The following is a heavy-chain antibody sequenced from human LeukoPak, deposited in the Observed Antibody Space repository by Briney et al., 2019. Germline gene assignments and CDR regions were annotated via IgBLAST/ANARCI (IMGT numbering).Heavy chain of an antibody. J-gene: IGHJ6*03. V-gene: IGHV4-59*08. CDR1: GGSINSYY. CDR3: ASSRSSSLGYYYYYYMDV. D-gene: IGHD6-6*01. Sequence: SETLSLTCTVSGGSINSYYWSWIRQPPGKGLEWIGSIYHSGSTYYNPSLKSRVTISVDTSKNQFSLKLSSVTAADTAVYYCASSRSSSLGYYYYYYMDVWGKGTTVTVSS. CDR2: IYHSGST.